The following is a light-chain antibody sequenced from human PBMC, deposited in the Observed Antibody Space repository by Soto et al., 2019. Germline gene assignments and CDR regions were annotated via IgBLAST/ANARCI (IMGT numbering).Light chain of an antibody. CDR2: EGS. CDR1: SSDVGSYNL. CDR3: CSFERSINLV. Sequence: QSALTQPASVSGSPGQSITISCTGSSSDVGSYNLVSWYQQLPGEAPKLMIYEGSKRPSGVSNRFSGSKSGNTASLTISGLQAEDEADYYCCSFERSINLVFGGGGKRTVL. J-gene: IGLJ2*01. V-gene: IGLV2-23*01.